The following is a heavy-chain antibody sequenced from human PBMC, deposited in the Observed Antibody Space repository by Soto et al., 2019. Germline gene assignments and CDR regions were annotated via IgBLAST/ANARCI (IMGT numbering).Heavy chain of an antibody. CDR2: IYSGGST. J-gene: IGHJ6*03. V-gene: IGHV3-66*01. CDR3: ASVPPSGYDFDYYYYMDV. CDR1: GFTVSSNY. Sequence: GGSLRLSCAASGFTVSSNYMSWVRQAPGKGLEWVSVIYSGGSTYYADSVKGRFTISRDNSKNTLYLQMNSLRAEDTAVYYCASVPPSGYDFDYYYYMDVWGKGTTVTVSS. D-gene: IGHD5-12*01.